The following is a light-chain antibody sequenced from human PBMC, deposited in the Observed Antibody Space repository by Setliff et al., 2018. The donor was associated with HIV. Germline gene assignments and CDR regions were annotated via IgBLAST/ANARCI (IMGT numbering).Light chain of an antibody. CDR1: NSDIGSHDY. CDR2: SVT. J-gene: IGLJ1*01. V-gene: IGLV2-14*03. Sequence: QSALAQPASVSGSPGQSITISCSGTNSDIGSHDYVSWYQQHPGKAPKLIIFSVTYRPSGVSYRFSGSKSGNTASLTISGLQPEDEADYYCASHRDTNTLEVFGTGTKVTVL. CDR3: ASHRDTNTLEV.